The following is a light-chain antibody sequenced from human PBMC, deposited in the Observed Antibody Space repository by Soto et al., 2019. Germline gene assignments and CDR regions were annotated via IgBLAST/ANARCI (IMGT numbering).Light chain of an antibody. CDR3: QTYNTDSRT. V-gene: IGKV1-27*01. J-gene: IGKJ1*01. CDR2: GAS. CDR1: QGISEY. Sequence: MRMTQFHSSLSASVGDTVTLTWRTSQGISEYLDWYQQKPGKVPKLLIYGASILQSGVPSRLSGRGYGTLFTITISSMQNEDFETYLCQTYNTDSRTFGQGTKVDIK.